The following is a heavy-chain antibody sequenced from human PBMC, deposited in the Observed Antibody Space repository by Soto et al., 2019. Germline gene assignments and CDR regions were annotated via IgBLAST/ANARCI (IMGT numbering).Heavy chain of an antibody. J-gene: IGHJ4*02. CDR3: AKYQYQLLLPDYFDY. D-gene: IGHD2-2*01. V-gene: IGHV3-23*01. CDR2: ISGSGGST. CDR1: GFTFSSYA. Sequence: GGSLRLSSAASGFTFSSYAMSWVRQAPGKGLEWVSAISGSGGSTYYADSVKGRFTISRDNSKNTLYLQMNSLRAEDTAVYYCAKYQYQLLLPDYFDYWGQGTLVTVSS.